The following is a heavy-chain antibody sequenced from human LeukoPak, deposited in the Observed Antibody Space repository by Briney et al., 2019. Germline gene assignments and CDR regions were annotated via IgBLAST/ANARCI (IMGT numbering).Heavy chain of an antibody. CDR2: INHSGST. CDR3: ASGRY. V-gene: IGHV4-34*01. J-gene: IGHJ4*02. CDR1: GGSFSGYY. Sequence: PSETLSLTCAVYGGSFSGYYWSWIRQPPGKGLEWIGEINHSGSTNYNPSLKSRVTISVDTSKNQFSLKLSSVTAADTAVYCCASGRYWGQGTLVTVSS.